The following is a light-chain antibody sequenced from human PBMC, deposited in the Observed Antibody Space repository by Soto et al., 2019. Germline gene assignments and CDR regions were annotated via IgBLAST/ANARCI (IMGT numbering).Light chain of an antibody. CDR2: AAS. CDR3: QQYYSYPFT. Sequence: IQLTQSPSSLSASVGDRVTITCRASQGIGSYLAWYQQKPGEAPKLLIYAASTLQSGVPSRFSGSGSGTDFALTISSLQAEDFATYYCQQYYSYPFTFGGGTKVEIK. V-gene: IGKV1-9*01. J-gene: IGKJ4*01. CDR1: QGIGSY.